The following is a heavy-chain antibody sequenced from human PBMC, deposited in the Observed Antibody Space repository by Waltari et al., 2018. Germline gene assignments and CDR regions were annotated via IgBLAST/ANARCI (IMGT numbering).Heavy chain of an antibody. CDR2: IYYSGRT. CDR1: GGSISSSSYY. D-gene: IGHD3-22*01. J-gene: IGHJ3*02. V-gene: IGHV4-39*01. CDR3: ARLRPYYYDSSGYYDAFDI. Sequence: QLQLQESGPGLVKPSETLSLTCTVSGGSISSSSYYWGWIRQPPGKGLEWIGSIYYSGRTYYNPSLKSRVTISVDTSKSQFSRKLSSVTAADTAVYYCARLRPYYYDSSGYYDAFDIWGQGTMVTVSS.